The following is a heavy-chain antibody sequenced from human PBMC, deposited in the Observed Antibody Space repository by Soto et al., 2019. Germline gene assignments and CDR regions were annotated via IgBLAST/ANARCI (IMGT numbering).Heavy chain of an antibody. V-gene: IGHV1-18*01. Sequence: GASVKVSCKASGYTFTSYGISWVRQAPGQGLEWMGWISAYNGNTNYAQKLQGRVTMTTDTSTSTAYRELRSLRSDDTAVYYCARVITIFGVVIALTTNYYYYYMDVWGKGTTVTVSS. CDR3: ARVITIFGVVIALTTNYYYYYMDV. CDR2: ISAYNGNT. D-gene: IGHD3-3*01. CDR1: GYTFTSYG. J-gene: IGHJ6*03.